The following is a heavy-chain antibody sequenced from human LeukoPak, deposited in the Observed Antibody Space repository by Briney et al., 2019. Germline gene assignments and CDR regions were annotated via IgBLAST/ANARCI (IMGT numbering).Heavy chain of an antibody. V-gene: IGHV3-21*01. CDR3: ARGSRGRGFAFDI. CDR2: ISSSSSYI. Sequence: PGGSLRLSCAASGFTFSSYSMNWVRQAPGKGLEWVSSISSSSSYIYYADSVKGRFTISRDNAKNSLYLQMNSLRAEDTAVYYCARGSRGRGFAFDIWGQGTMVTVSS. J-gene: IGHJ3*02. D-gene: IGHD3-16*01. CDR1: GFTFSSYS.